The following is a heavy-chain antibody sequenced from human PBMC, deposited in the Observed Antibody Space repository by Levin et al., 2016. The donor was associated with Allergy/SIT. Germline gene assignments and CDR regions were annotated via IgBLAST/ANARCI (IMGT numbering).Heavy chain of an antibody. V-gene: IGHV4-34*01. D-gene: IGHD3-10*01. CDR3: ARGAYYYGSGSSWPWRRHNWFDP. Sequence: SETLSLTCAVYGGSFSGYYWSWIRQPPGKGLEWIGEINHSGSTNYNPSLKSRVTISVDTSKNQFSLKLSSVTAADTAVYYCARGAYYYGSGSSWPWRRHNWFDPWGQGTLVTVSS. CDR2: INHSGST. CDR1: GGSFSGYY. J-gene: IGHJ5*02.